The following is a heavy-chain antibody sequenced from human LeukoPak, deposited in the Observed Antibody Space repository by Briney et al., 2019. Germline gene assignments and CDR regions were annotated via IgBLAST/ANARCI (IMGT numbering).Heavy chain of an antibody. D-gene: IGHD5-18*01. Sequence: PGGSLRLSCAASGFTFSSYSMNWVRQAPGKGLEWVSSISSSSSYIYYADSVKGRFTISRDNAKNSLYLQMNSLRAEDTAVYYCASRSGYNYAYAFDIWGQGTMVTVSS. V-gene: IGHV3-21*01. CDR3: ASRSGYNYAYAFDI. CDR1: GFTFSSYS. J-gene: IGHJ3*02. CDR2: ISSSSSYI.